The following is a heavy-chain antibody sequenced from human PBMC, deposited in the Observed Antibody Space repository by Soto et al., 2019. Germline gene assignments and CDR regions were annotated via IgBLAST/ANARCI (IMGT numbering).Heavy chain of an antibody. D-gene: IGHD1-7*01. CDR2: IYYSGST. V-gene: IGHV4-59*01. CDR3: ARDRSITGTTSYYYYGMDV. Sequence: QVQLQESGPGLVKPSETLSLTCTVSGGSISSYYWRWIRQPPGKGLEWIGYIYYSGSTNYNPSLKSRVTISVDTSKNQFSLKLSSVTAADTAVYYCARDRSITGTTSYYYYGMDVWGQGTTVTVSS. J-gene: IGHJ6*02. CDR1: GGSISSYY.